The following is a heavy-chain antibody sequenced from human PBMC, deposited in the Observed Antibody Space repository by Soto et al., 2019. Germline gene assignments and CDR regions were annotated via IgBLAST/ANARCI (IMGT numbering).Heavy chain of an antibody. CDR2: IYHSGST. J-gene: IGHJ6*02. Sequence: SETLSLTCAVSGGSISSSNWWSWVRQPPGKGLEWIGEIYHSGSTNYNPSLKSRVTISVDKSKNQFSLKLSSVTAADTAVYYCARADFNYYYYGMDVWGQGTTVTAP. CDR1: GGSISSSNW. CDR3: ARADFNYYYYGMDV. V-gene: IGHV4-4*02.